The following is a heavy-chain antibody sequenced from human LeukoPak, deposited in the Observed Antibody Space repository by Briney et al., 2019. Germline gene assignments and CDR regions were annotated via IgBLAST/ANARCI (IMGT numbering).Heavy chain of an antibody. Sequence: GGSLRLSCAASGFTVSSNYMSWVRQAPGKGLEWVSIIYSGDGTYYADSVKGRFTVSRDNSKNTLYLLMNSLRAEDTAVYYCARERCSGGSCYGYFGYWGQGTLVTVSS. CDR3: ARERCSGGSCYGYFGY. CDR1: GFTVSSNY. J-gene: IGHJ4*02. D-gene: IGHD2-15*01. V-gene: IGHV3-66*01. CDR2: IYSGDGT.